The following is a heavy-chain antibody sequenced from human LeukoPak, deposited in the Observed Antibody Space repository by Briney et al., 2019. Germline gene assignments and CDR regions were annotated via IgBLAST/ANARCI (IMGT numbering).Heavy chain of an antibody. CDR3: ARAFAVVVN. J-gene: IGHJ4*02. Sequence: SSVKVSCKASGYTFTGYYMHWLRQAPGQGLEWMGWINPNSGGTNYAQKFQGRVTMTRDTSISTAYMELSTLRSDDTAVYYCARAFAVVVNWGQGTLVTVSS. V-gene: IGHV1-2*02. D-gene: IGHD3-22*01. CDR2: INPNSGGT. CDR1: GYTFTGYY.